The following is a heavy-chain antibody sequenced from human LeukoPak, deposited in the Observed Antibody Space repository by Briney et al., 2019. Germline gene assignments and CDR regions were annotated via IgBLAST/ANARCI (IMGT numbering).Heavy chain of an antibody. CDR3: ARGIWRITIFGVGPDAFDI. V-gene: IGHV4-34*01. D-gene: IGHD3-3*01. CDR1: GGSFSGYY. CDR2: INHSGST. Sequence: SETLSLTCAVYGGSFSGYYWSWIRQPPGKGLEWIGEINHSGSTNYNPSLKSRVAISVDTSKNQFSLKLSSVTAADTAVYYCARGIWRITIFGVGPDAFDIWGQGTMVTVSS. J-gene: IGHJ3*02.